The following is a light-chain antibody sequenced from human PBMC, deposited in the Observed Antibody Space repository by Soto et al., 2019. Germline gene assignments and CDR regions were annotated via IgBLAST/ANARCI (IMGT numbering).Light chain of an antibody. Sequence: QSVLTQPHSVCGSPGQSVTISCTRTSSDVGGYNYVSWYQHHPGKAPKLIIYDVSERPSGVPDRFSGSKSGNTGNTASLTISGLQAEDEADYYCCSYAGSYTHVFGSGTKVTV. CDR2: DVS. CDR1: SSDVGGYNY. CDR3: CSYAGSYTHV. V-gene: IGLV2-11*01. J-gene: IGLJ1*01.